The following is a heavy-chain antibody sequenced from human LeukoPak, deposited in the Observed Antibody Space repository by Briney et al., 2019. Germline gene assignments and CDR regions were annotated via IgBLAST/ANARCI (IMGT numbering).Heavy chain of an antibody. CDR2: INPSGGST. Sequence: GASVKVSCKASGYTFTGYYMHWVRQAPGQGLEWMGIINPSGGSTSYAQKFQGRVTMTRDMSTSTAYMELRSLRSDDTAVYYCARLMVRGAYTADYWGQGTLVTVSS. D-gene: IGHD3-10*01. CDR3: ARLMVRGAYTADY. V-gene: IGHV1-46*01. J-gene: IGHJ4*02. CDR1: GYTFTGYY.